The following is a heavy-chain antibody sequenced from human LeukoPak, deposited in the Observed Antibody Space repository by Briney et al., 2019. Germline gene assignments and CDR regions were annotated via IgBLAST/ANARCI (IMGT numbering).Heavy chain of an antibody. V-gene: IGHV1-24*01. D-gene: IGHD2-2*01. J-gene: IGHJ3*01. CDR1: GHMFTELP. Sequence: ASVKVSCKVSGHMFTELPIHWVRQAPGKGLEWMGTFDPEDGKIIYAQSFEGRLTMTEDTTTDTAYMELSGLRSEDTAAYYCATDSAPVGLDGFDVWGQGTMVTVSS. CDR2: FDPEDGKI. CDR3: ATDSAPVGLDGFDV.